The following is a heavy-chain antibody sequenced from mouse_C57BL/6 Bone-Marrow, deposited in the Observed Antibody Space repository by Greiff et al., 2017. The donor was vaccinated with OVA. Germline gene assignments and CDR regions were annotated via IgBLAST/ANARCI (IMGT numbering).Heavy chain of an antibody. J-gene: IGHJ3*01. CDR1: GYTFTSYW. CDR3: ASPGGLYYGSSYVGFAY. V-gene: IGHV1-69*01. D-gene: IGHD1-1*01. CDR2: IDPSDSYT. Sequence: QVQLQQPGAELVMPGASVKLSCKASGYTFTSYWMHWVKQRPGQGLEWIGEIDPSDSYTNYNQKFKGKSTLTVDKSSSTAYMQLSSLTSEDSAVYYCASPGGLYYGSSYVGFAYWGQGTLVTVSA.